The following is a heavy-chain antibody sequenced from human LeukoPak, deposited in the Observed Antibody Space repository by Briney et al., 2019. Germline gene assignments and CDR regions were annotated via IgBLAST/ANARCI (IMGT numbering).Heavy chain of an antibody. CDR1: GGSFSGYY. J-gene: IGHJ4*02. CDR3: ARAKVISFYAAIVSSVFGYYFDY. CDR2: INHSGST. D-gene: IGHD6-25*01. V-gene: IGHV4-34*01. Sequence: SETLSLTCAVYGGSFSGYYWSWIRQPPGKGLEWIGEINHSGSTNYNPSLKSRVNISVDTSKNQFSLKLSSVTAADTAVYYCARAKVISFYAAIVSSVFGYYFDYWGQGTLVTVSS.